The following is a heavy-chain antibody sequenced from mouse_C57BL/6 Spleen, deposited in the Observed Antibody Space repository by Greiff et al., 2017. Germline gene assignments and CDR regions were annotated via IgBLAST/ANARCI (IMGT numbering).Heavy chain of an antibody. CDR1: GYTFTSYW. V-gene: IGHV1-59*01. J-gene: IGHJ2*01. D-gene: IGHD1-1*01. Sequence: QVQLQQPGAELVRPGTSVKLPCKASGYTFTSYWMHWVKQRPGQGLEWIGVIDPSDSYTNYNQKFKGKATLTVDTSSSTAYMQLSSLTSEDSAVYYCARWYYGSSLDYWGQGTTLTVSS. CDR2: IDPSDSYT. CDR3: ARWYYGSSLDY.